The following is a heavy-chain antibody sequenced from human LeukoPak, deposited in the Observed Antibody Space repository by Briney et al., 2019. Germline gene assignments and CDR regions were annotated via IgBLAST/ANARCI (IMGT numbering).Heavy chain of an antibody. CDR1: GFTFSSYS. D-gene: IGHD4-17*01. V-gene: IGHV3-21*01. CDR2: ISSSSSYI. J-gene: IGHJ3*02. Sequence: GGSLRLSCAASGFTFSSYSMNWVRQAPGKGLEWVSSISSSSSYIYYADSVKGRFTISRDNAKNSLYPQMNSLRAEDTAVYYCARSRRNDYGDYVAFDIWGQGTMVTVSS. CDR3: ARSRRNDYGDYVAFDI.